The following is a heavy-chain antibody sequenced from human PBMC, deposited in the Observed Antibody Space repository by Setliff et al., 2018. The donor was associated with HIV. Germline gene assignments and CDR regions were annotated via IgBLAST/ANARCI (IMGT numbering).Heavy chain of an antibody. CDR1: GFNFSDDY. Sequence: LRLSCVVSGFNFSDDYMSWIRQAPGKGLEWVSYISSSGSFTNYADSVKGRFTISRDNAKNSLYLQMNSLRAEDTAVYYCAREDSYISRGYWGQGTLVTVSS. D-gene: IGHD5-18*01. CDR2: ISSSGSFT. CDR3: AREDSYISRGY. V-gene: IGHV3-11*05. J-gene: IGHJ4*02.